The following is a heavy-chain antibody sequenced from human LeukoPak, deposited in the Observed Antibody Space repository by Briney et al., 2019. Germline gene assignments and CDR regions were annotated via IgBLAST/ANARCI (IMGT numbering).Heavy chain of an antibody. CDR1: GFTVSSNY. CDR3: ARDLVEMATIDAFDI. D-gene: IGHD5-24*01. J-gene: IGHJ3*02. Sequence: GGSLRLSCAASGFTVSSNYMSWVRQAPGKGLEWVSVIYSGGSTYYADSVKGRFTISRDNSKNTLYLQMNSLRAEDTAVYYCARDLVEMATIDAFDIWGQGTMVTVSS. V-gene: IGHV3-66*01. CDR2: IYSGGST.